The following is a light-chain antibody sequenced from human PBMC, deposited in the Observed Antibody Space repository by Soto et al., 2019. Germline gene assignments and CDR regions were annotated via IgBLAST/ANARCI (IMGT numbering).Light chain of an antibody. V-gene: IGKV1-13*02. CDR2: DAS. CDR3: QQFNSYPFT. CDR1: QGISSA. Sequence: AIQLTQSPSSLSASVGDRVTITCRASQGISSALAWYQQKPGKAPKLLIYDASSLESGVPSRFSSSGSGTDFTLTISSLQHEDFATYYCQQFNSYPFTFGPGTKVDIK. J-gene: IGKJ3*01.